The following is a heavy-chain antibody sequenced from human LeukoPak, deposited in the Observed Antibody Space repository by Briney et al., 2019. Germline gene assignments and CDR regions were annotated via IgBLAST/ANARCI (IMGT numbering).Heavy chain of an antibody. CDR3: ARGAMITFGGVIVEYNWFDP. D-gene: IGHD3-16*02. V-gene: IGHV1-46*01. J-gene: IGHJ5*02. CDR2: INPSGGST. Sequence: ASVKVSCKASGYTFTGYYMHWVRQAPGQGLEWMGIINPSGGSTSYAQKFQGRVTMTRDTSTSTVYMELSSLRSEDTAVYYCARGAMITFGGVIVEYNWFDPWGQGTLVTVSS. CDR1: GYTFTGYY.